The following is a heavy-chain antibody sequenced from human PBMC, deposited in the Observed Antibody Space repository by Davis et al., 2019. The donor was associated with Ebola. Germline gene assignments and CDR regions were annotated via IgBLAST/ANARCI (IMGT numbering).Heavy chain of an antibody. V-gene: IGHV1-18*01. CDR3: ASPGAGSVNYYLLFDY. Sequence: ASVKVSCKASGYTFTSYGISWVRQAPGQGLEWMGWISAYNGNTNYAQKLQGRVTVTADESTSTAYMELSSLRSEDTAVYYCASPGAGSVNYYLLFDYWGQGTLVTVSS. D-gene: IGHD3-10*01. CDR2: ISAYNGNT. CDR1: GYTFTSYG. J-gene: IGHJ4*02.